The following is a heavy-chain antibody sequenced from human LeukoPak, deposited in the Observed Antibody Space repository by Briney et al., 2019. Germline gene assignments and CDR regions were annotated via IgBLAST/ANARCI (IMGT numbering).Heavy chain of an antibody. D-gene: IGHD5-24*01. CDR3: AGGVGGLHLPYFDY. CDR1: SGSISSGVYY. V-gene: IGHV4-31*03. J-gene: IGHJ4*02. CDR2: IYYSGST. Sequence: SETLSLTCPVSSGSISSGVYYWSWIRQHPGKGLEWIGYIYYSGSTYYNPSLKSRVTISVDTSKNQFSLKLSSVTAADTAVYYCAGGVGGLHLPYFDYWGQGTLVTVSS.